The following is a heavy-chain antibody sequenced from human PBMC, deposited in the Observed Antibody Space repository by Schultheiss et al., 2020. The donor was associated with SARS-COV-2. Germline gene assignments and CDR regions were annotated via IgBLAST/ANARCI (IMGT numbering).Heavy chain of an antibody. CDR3: ARESRDGLDY. J-gene: IGHJ4*02. CDR1: GGSISSGDYY. D-gene: IGHD5-24*01. CDR2: IYHSGST. Sequence: SETLSLTCTVSGGSISSGDYYWSWIRQPPGKGLEWIGEIYHSGSTYYNPSLKSRVTVSLDKSKNQFSLKLSSVTAADTAVYYCARESRDGLDYWGQGTLVTVSS. V-gene: IGHV4-61*08.